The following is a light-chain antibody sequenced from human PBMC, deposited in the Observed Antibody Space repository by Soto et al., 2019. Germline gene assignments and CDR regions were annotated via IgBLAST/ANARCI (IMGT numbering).Light chain of an antibody. J-gene: IGLJ2*01. CDR2: DND. V-gene: IGLV1-51*01. Sequence: QSVLTQPPSVSAAPEQQVSISCSGSSTNIGNGHVSWYQHLPGTAPKLLIYDNDKRPSGIPDRFSGSKSDTAATLGITGLQTGDEADYYCETWDSSLRTVLFGGGTKLTVL. CDR1: STNIGNGH. CDR3: ETWDSSLRTVL.